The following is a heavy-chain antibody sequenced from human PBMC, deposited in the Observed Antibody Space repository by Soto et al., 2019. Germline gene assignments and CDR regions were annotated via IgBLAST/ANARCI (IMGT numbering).Heavy chain of an antibody. J-gene: IGHJ6*02. Sequence: TLSLTYTVSGGSISSCGYYWVWIRQHPWKGVAWIWYIYYRGSTYYNPSLKSRVTISVDTSKNQFSLKLSSVTAADTAVYYCASMLGLQSPLYYYGMDVWGQGTTVTGSS. CDR1: GGSISSCGYY. V-gene: IGHV4-31*03. D-gene: IGHD4-4*01. CDR3: ASMLGLQSPLYYYGMDV. CDR2: IYYRGST.